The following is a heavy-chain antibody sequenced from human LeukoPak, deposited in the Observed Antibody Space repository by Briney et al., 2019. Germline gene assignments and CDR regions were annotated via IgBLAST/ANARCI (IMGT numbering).Heavy chain of an antibody. J-gene: IGHJ4*02. CDR2: ISGSGCST. CDR3: AKGYDILTGYYLTPNSYYFDY. Sequence: GGSLRLSCAASGFTFSSYAMSWVRQAPGKGLEWVSAISGSGCSTYYADSVKGRFTISRDNSKNTLYLQMNSLRAEDTAVYYCAKGYDILTGYYLTPNSYYFDYWGLGTLVTVSS. V-gene: IGHV3-23*01. CDR1: GFTFSSYA. D-gene: IGHD3-9*01.